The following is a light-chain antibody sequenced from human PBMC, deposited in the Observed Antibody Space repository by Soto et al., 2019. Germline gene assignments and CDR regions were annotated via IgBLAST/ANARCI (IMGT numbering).Light chain of an antibody. CDR1: QSISSW. CDR2: KAS. V-gene: IGKV1-5*03. J-gene: IGKJ1*01. Sequence: DIQMTQSPSTLSASVGDRVTITCRASQSISSWLAWYQQKPGKAPKLLIYKASSLESGVPSGFSGSGSGTEFTLTISSLQPDDFATYYCQQYNSYPWTFGQATMVEIK. CDR3: QQYNSYPWT.